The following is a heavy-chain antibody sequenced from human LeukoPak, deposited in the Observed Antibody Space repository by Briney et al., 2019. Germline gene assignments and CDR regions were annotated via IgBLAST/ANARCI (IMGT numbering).Heavy chain of an antibody. CDR1: GFTFDDYA. J-gene: IGHJ3*02. D-gene: IGHD6-13*01. CDR3: AVSCSSWNAFDI. Sequence: GGSLRLSCAASGFTFDDYAMSWVRQTPGKGLDWVSTISFSGGYTYYADSVKGRFTISRDNAKNSLYLQMNSLRAEDTAVYYCAVSCSSWNAFDIWGQGTMVTVSS. V-gene: IGHV3-20*04. CDR2: ISFSGGYT.